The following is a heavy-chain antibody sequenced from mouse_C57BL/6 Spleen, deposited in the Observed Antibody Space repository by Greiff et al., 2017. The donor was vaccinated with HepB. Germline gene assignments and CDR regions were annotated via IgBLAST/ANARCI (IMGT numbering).Heavy chain of an antibody. CDR2: IDPSDSYT. D-gene: IGHD1-1*01. CDR1: GYTFTSYW. CDR3: ARGDGSSLYAMDY. Sequence: QVQLKQPGAELVRPGTSVKLSCKASGYTFTSYWMHWVKQRPGQGLEWIGVIDPSDSYTNYNQQFKGKATLTVDTSSSTAYMQLSRLTSEDSAVYYCARGDGSSLYAMDYWGQGTSVTVSS. J-gene: IGHJ4*01. V-gene: IGHV1-59*01.